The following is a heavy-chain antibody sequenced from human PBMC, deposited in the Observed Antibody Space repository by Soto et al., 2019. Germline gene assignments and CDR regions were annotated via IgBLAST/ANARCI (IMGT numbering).Heavy chain of an antibody. V-gene: IGHV3-73*01. CDR1: GFTFSGSA. CDR2: IRSKANSYAT. CDR3: AFGGVLNWFDP. D-gene: IGHD3-16*01. J-gene: IGHJ5*02. Sequence: GGSLRLSCAASGFTFSGSAMHWVRQAPGKGLEWVGRIRSKANSYATAYAASVKGRFTISRDDSKNTAYLQMNSLKTEDTAVYYCAFGGVLNWFDPWGQGTLVTVSS.